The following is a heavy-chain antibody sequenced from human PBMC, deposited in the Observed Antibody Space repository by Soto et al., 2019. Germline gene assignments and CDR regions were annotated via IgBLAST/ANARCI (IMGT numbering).Heavy chain of an antibody. Sequence: ASVKVSCKASGYTFTSYGISWVRQAPGQGLEWMGWISAYNGNTNYAQKLQGRVTMTTDTSTSTAYMELRSLRSDDTAVYYCARDRYSSSSRGYFEYWGQGTLVTVSS. CDR1: GYTFTSYG. D-gene: IGHD6-6*01. CDR2: ISAYNGNT. J-gene: IGHJ4*02. CDR3: ARDRYSSSSRGYFEY. V-gene: IGHV1-18*01.